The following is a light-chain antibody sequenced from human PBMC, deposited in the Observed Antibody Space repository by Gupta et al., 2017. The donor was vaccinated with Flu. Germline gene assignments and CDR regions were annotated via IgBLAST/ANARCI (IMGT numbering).Light chain of an antibody. CDR2: GAS. CDR3: QQFGSSPYT. V-gene: IGKV3-20*01. Sequence: ESGTLSCRASQSLSYNYLAGDQKKPGQPPRLLIYGASNRATGIPVRFSGSGSGTDFTLTINRLDPEDFGVYYCQQFGSSPYTFGQGSKLEIK. J-gene: IGKJ2*01. CDR1: QSLSYNY.